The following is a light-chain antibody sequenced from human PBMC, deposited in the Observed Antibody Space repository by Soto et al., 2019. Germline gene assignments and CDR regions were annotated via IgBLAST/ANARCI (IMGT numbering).Light chain of an antibody. J-gene: IGKJ5*01. CDR3: QQRNVWPPVT. Sequence: EVVMTQSPATLSVSTGERATLSCRTSQSVFSNLGFYLQRLGQSPRILLYCSFNRAPGIPARFSGSGSGTDFPLTIRSLEPEDSAVYYCQQRNVWPPVTFGQGTLLEIK. V-gene: IGKV3-11*01. CDR2: CSF. CDR1: QSVFSN.